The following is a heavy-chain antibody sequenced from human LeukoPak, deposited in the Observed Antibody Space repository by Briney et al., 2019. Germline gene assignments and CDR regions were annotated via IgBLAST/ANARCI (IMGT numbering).Heavy chain of an antibody. CDR3: ARGTVTAPDY. CDR2: IYTGGNA. CDR1: GFTVSATY. J-gene: IGHJ4*02. V-gene: IGHV3-53*01. D-gene: IGHD4-17*01. Sequence: PGGSLRLSCAASGFTVSATYMNWVRQAPGKGLEWVSIIYTGGNAYYADSVKGRFTISRDISKNTLYLQMNSLRAEDTAVYYCARGTVTAPDYWGQGTLVTVPS.